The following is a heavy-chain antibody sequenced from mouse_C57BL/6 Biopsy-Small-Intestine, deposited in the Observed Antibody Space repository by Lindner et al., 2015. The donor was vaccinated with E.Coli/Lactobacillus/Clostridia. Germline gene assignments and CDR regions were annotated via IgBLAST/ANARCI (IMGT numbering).Heavy chain of an antibody. CDR3: TTRTAQATSLFAY. CDR2: IDPEDGDT. D-gene: IGHD3-2*02. Sequence: VQLQESGAELVRPGASVKLSCTASGFNIKDYYMHWVNQRPEQGLEWIGRIDPEDGDTEYAPKFQGKATMTADTSSNTAYLQLSSLTSEDTAVYYCTTRTAQATSLFAYWGQGTLVTVSA. CDR1: GFNIKDYY. V-gene: IGHV14-1*01. J-gene: IGHJ3*01.